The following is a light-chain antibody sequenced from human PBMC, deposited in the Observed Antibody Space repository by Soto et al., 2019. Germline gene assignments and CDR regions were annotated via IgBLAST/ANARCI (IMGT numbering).Light chain of an antibody. Sequence: ENLLTQSPATLSLSPGEGATLSGRASQSINTYLAWYQQKPGQAPRLLIYDASKRATGIPARFSGSGSGTNFTLTISSLEPEDFAVYYCQQRRSWQVTFGQGTRLEIK. CDR2: DAS. CDR1: QSINTY. J-gene: IGKJ5*01. V-gene: IGKV3D-11*02. CDR3: QQRRSWQVT.